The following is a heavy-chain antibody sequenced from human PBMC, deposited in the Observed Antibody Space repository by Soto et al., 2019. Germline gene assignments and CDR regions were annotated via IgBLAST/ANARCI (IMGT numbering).Heavy chain of an antibody. CDR2: ISAYNGNT. CDR1: GYTFTSYG. CDR3: ATPAPGAAGTYFDY. V-gene: IGHV1-18*04. Sequence: ASVKVSCKASGYTFTSYGISWVRQAPGQGLEWMGWISAYNGNTNYAQKLQGRVTMTKDTSTSTAYMELRSLRSDDTAVYYCATPAPGAAGTYFDYWGQGTLVTVSS. D-gene: IGHD6-13*01. J-gene: IGHJ4*02.